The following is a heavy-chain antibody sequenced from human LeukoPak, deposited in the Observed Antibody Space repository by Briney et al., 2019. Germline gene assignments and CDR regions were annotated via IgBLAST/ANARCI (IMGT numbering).Heavy chain of an antibody. V-gene: IGHV3-7*01. CDR2: IKQDGSEK. CDR3: AREGSDWNYYYYMDV. Sequence: GGSLRLSCAASGFTFSSYWMSWVRQAPGKGLEWVANIKQDGSEKYYVDSVKGRFTISRDNAKNSLYLQMNSLRAEDTAVYYCAREGSDWNYYYYMDVWGKGTTVTISS. CDR1: GFTFSSYW. D-gene: IGHD6-19*01. J-gene: IGHJ6*03.